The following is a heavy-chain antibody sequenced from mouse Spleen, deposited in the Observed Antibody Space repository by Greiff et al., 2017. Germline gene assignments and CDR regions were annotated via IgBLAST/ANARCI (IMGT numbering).Heavy chain of an antibody. D-gene: IGHD2-4*01. Sequence: EVHLVESGGGLVKPGGSLKLSCAASGFTFSSYGMSWVRQTPEKRLEWVATISGGGSYTYYPDSVKGRFTISRDNAKNNLYLQMSSLRSEDTALYYCARLRYDYDGAWFAYWGQGTLVTVSA. V-gene: IGHV5-9-2*01. CDR1: GFTFSSYG. CDR3: ARLRYDYDGAWFAY. J-gene: IGHJ3*01. CDR2: ISGGGSYT.